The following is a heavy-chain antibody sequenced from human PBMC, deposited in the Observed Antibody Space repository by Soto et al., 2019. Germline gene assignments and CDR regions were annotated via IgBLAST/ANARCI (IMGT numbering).Heavy chain of an antibody. D-gene: IGHD5-18*01. Sequence: QVQLVESGGGVVQPGRSPRLSCAASGFTFSSYGMHWVRQAPGKGLEWVAVIWYDGSNKYYADSVKGRFTISRDNSKNTLYLQMNSLRAEDTAVYYCAREGGYSYKYYYYYGMDVWGQGTTVTVSS. V-gene: IGHV3-33*01. CDR1: GFTFSSYG. CDR2: IWYDGSNK. J-gene: IGHJ6*02. CDR3: AREGGYSYKYYYYYGMDV.